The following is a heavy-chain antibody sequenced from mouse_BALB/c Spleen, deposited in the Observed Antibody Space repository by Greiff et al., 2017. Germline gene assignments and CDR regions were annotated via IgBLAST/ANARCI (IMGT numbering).Heavy chain of an antibody. CDR1: GYTFTSYW. CDR3: ARRGYGNYDY. Sequence: QVQLKQSGAELAKPGASVKMSCKASGYTFTSYWMHWVKQRPGQGLEWIGCINPSTGYTEYNQKFKDKATLTADKSSSTAYMQLSSLTSEDSAVYYCARRGYGNYDYWGQGTTLTVSS. J-gene: IGHJ2*01. D-gene: IGHD2-10*02. CDR2: INPSTGYT. V-gene: IGHV1-7*01.